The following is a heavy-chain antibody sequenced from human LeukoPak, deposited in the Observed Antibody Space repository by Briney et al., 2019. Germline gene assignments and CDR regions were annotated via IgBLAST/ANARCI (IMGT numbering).Heavy chain of an antibody. CDR2: INPNSGGT. CDR3: ARGDYYDSSGYYYYGSFDY. J-gene: IGHJ4*02. V-gene: IGHV1-2*02. D-gene: IGHD3-22*01. CDR1: GYTFTGYY. Sequence: ASVKVSCKASGYTFTGYYMHWVRQAPGQGLEWMGWINPNSGGTNYAQKFQGRVTMTRDTSISTAYMELSRLRSDDTAVYCCARGDYYDSSGYYYYGSFDYWGQGTLVTVSS.